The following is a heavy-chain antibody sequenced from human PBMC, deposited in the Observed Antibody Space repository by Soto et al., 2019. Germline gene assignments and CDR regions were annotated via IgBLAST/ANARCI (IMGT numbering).Heavy chain of an antibody. CDR1: GFSLSTSGVG. D-gene: IGHD2-21*02. CDR3: AHSRCGGDCLQSYSSHYYYGMDV. V-gene: IGHV2-5*02. CDR2: IYWDDDK. Sequence: QITLKESGPTLVRPTQTLTLTCTFSGFSLSTSGVGVGWIRQPPGKALEWLALIYWDDDKRYSPSLKSRLTLPKDSSKNQVVLTMTNMDPVDTATYYCAHSRCGGDCLQSYSSHYYYGMDVWGQGTTVTVSS. J-gene: IGHJ6*02.